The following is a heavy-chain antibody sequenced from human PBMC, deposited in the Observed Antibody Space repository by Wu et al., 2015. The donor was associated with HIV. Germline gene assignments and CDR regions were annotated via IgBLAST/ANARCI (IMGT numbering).Heavy chain of an antibody. CDR2: INPSGSST. J-gene: IGHJ4*02. D-gene: IGHD5-24*01. V-gene: IGHV1-46*01. Sequence: VQLVASLGREVKKPGASVRVSCKASGYIFTTYYMHWVRQAPGQGLEWMAIINPSGSSTTYTQKFQGRVTMTSDTSTSTVYMKLSGLRSEDTAIYYCARDGGRGYNYASLDYWGQGTLVTVSS. CDR1: GYIFTTYY. CDR3: ARDGGRGYNYASLDY.